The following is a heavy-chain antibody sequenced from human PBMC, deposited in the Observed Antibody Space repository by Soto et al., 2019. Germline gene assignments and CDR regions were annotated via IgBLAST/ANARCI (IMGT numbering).Heavy chain of an antibody. Sequence: ASVKVSCKASGYTFTSYGISWVRQAPGQGLEWMGWISAYNGNTNYAQKLQGRVTMTTDTSTSTAYMELRSLRSDDTAVYYCATRAYYDSSGYYDYYYYGMDVWGQGTTVTVSS. CDR1: GYTFTSYG. CDR3: ATRAYYDSSGYYDYYYYGMDV. D-gene: IGHD3-22*01. CDR2: ISAYNGNT. J-gene: IGHJ6*02. V-gene: IGHV1-18*01.